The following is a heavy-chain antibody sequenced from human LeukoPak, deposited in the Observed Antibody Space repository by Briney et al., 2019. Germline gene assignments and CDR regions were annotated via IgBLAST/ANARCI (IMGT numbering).Heavy chain of an antibody. V-gene: IGHV3-74*01. CDR2: INSDGSST. J-gene: IGHJ4*02. CDR1: GFTFSSYC. CDR3: ARDYNVAPYYAPDY. D-gene: IGHD1-26*01. Sequence: GGSLRLSCAASGFTFSSYCMHWVRQAPGKGLVWVSRINSDGSSTSYADSVKGRFTISRDNAKNTLYLQMNSLRAEDTAVYYCARDYNVAPYYAPDYWGQGTLVTVSS.